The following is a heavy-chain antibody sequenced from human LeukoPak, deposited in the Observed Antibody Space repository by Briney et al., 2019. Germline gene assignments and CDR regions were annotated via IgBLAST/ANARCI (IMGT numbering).Heavy chain of an antibody. CDR3: ARMRRDLAKGDYFYYYYMDV. CDR1: GFTFSDYY. V-gene: IGHV3-11*04. D-gene: IGHD3-16*01. J-gene: IGHJ6*03. CDR2: TIMTGTTI. Sequence: NPGGSLRLSCAASGFTFSDYYMTWIRQAPGKGLEWVSYTIMTGTTIYYADSVKGRFTISRDNANNSLDLQMNSLRAEDTAVYYCARMRRDLAKGDYFYYYYMDVWGKGTTVIVSS.